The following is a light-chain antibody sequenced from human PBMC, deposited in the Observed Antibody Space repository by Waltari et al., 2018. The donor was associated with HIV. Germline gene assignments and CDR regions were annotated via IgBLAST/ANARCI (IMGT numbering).Light chain of an antibody. CDR3: QQYGSSYT. CDR2: GAS. Sequence: IVLTQSPGILSLSPGERATLSCRASQSVSSSYLAWYQQKPGQAPRLLIYGASSRATGIPDRFSGSGSGTDFTLTISRLEPEDFAVYYCQQYGSSYTFGQGTKLEIK. CDR1: QSVSSSY. J-gene: IGKJ2*01. V-gene: IGKV3-20*01.